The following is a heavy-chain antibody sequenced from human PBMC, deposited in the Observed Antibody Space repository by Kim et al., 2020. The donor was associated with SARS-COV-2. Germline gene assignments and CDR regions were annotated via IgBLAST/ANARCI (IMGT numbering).Heavy chain of an antibody. Sequence: GGSLRLSCAASGFTFSSYGMNWVRQAPGKGLEWVAVISYDGSNKYYADSVKGRFTISRDNSKNTLYLQMNSLRAEDTAVYYCAKDFNDFWSGYDYYGMDVWGQGTTVTVSS. D-gene: IGHD3-3*01. V-gene: IGHV3-30*18. J-gene: IGHJ6*02. CDR2: ISYDGSNK. CDR3: AKDFNDFWSGYDYYGMDV. CDR1: GFTFSSYG.